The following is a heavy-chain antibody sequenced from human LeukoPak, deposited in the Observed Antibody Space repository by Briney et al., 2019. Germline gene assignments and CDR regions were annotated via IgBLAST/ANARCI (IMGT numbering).Heavy chain of an antibody. CDR3: ARGYGYYFES. J-gene: IGHJ4*02. Sequence: SETLSLTCTVSGGSISSYYWSWIRQPAGKGLEWIGRINTSGSSNYNPSLRSRVTMSVDTSKNQFSLNLSSVTAADTAVYYCARGYGYYFESWGQGTLVTVSS. D-gene: IGHD5-18*01. CDR2: INTSGSS. V-gene: IGHV4-4*07. CDR1: GGSISSYY.